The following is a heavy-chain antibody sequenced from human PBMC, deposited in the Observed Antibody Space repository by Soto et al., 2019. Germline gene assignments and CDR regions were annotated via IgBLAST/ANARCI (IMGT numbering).Heavy chain of an antibody. CDR3: ARGGPIVATIVDAFDI. CDR2: ISSSSSTI. CDR1: GFTFSSYS. V-gene: IGHV3-48*01. D-gene: IGHD5-12*01. J-gene: IGHJ3*02. Sequence: GGSLRLSCAASGFTFSSYSMNWVRQAPGKGLEWVSYISSSSSTIYYADSVKGRLTISRDNAKNSLYLQMNSLRAEDTAVYYCARGGPIVATIVDAFDIWGQGTMVTVSS.